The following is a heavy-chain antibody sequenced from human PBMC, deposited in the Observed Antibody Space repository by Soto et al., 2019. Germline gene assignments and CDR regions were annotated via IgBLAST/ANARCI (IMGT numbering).Heavy chain of an antibody. Sequence: ASVKVSCKTSGYTFTSYAIHWVRQAPGQRLEWMGWINAGNGNTKYSQKFEGRVTITRAKSASTAYMEVSSLTSEDTAVYYCTRGECWSGYRPDYYGMDVWGQGTTVTVSS. V-gene: IGHV1-3*01. CDR3: TRGECWSGYRPDYYGMDV. CDR2: INAGNGNT. D-gene: IGHD3-3*01. CDR1: GYTFTSYA. J-gene: IGHJ6*02.